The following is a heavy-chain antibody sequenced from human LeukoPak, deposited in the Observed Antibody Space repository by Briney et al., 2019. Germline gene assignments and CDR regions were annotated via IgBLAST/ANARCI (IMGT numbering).Heavy chain of an antibody. CDR1: GFSLTTSGVA. Sequence: SGPTLVNPTQTLTLTCTFSGFSLTTSGVAVGWIRQPPGKALEWLALIYWNDEKPYSPALKTRLTITNDTTKNQVVLTMTNMDPVDTATYYCALRTRISFDYWGQGTLVTVSS. V-gene: IGHV2-5*01. J-gene: IGHJ4*02. CDR2: IYWNDEK. CDR3: ALRTRISFDY. D-gene: IGHD2/OR15-2a*01.